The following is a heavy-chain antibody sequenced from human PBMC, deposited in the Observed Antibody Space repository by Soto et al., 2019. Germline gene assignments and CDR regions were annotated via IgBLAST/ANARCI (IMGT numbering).Heavy chain of an antibody. J-gene: IGHJ6*02. CDR2: INHSGST. V-gene: IGHV4-34*01. CDR1: GGSFSGYY. CDR3: ARGGGSITMVRGVISTYYYYGMDV. Sequence: QVQLQQWGAGLLKPSETLSLTCAVYGGSFSGYYWSWIRQPPGKGLEWIGEINHSGSTNYNPSLKVRVTISVSTSKYQFSLNRSSVTAAHTAVYYCARGGGSITMVRGVISTYYYYGMDVWGQGTTVTVSS. D-gene: IGHD3-10*01.